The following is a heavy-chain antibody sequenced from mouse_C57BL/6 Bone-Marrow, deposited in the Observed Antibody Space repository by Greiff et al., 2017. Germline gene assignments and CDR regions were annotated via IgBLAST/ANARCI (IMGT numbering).Heavy chain of an antibody. D-gene: IGHD2-10*02. J-gene: IGHJ4*01. CDR3: AKTSILYAMDY. Sequence: QVQLQQSGPELVKPGASVKISCKASGYSFTSYYIHWVKQRPGQGLEWIGWIYPGSGNTKYNEKFKGKATLTAATSSSTAYMQLSSLTSDDSAVYYCAKTSILYAMDYWGPGTSVTVSS. V-gene: IGHV1-66*01. CDR1: GYSFTSYY. CDR2: IYPGSGNT.